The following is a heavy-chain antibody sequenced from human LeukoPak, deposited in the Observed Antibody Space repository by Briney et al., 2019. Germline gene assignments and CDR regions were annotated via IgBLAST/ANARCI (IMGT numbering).Heavy chain of an antibody. CDR2: INTNSGGT. CDR3: ARGLKYSGSESYDY. V-gene: IGHV1-2*04. CDR1: GYTFTGYY. J-gene: IGHJ4*02. D-gene: IGHD3-10*01. Sequence: ASVRVSCKASGYTFTGYYVHWVRQAPGQGLEWMGWINTNSGGTKYAQKFQGWVTMTRDTSISTAFMDLSRLRSDDTAVYYCARGLKYSGSESYDYWGQGTLVTVSS.